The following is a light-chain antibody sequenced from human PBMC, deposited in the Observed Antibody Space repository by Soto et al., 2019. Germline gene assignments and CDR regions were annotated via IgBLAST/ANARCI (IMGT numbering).Light chain of an antibody. V-gene: IGKV2-28*01. CDR1: QSLLQSNGYNY. CDR3: MQALQPLFT. J-gene: IGKJ3*01. CDR2: LGS. Sequence: DIVMTQSPLSLPVTPGEAASISCRSSQSLLQSNGYNYLDWYLQKPGQSPQLLIYLGSNRASGVPDRFSGSGSGTEFTLKISRVEAEDVGVYYCMQALQPLFTFGPGTKVDIK.